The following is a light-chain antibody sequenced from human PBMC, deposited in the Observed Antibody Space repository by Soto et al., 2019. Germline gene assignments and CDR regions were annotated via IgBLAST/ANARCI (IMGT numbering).Light chain of an antibody. CDR2: GAS. CDR3: QQYNNWPPIT. Sequence: IELKQSPATLSLSTGEKASLSCRVSQSVSSNLAWYQQKPGQAPRLLIYGASTRATGIPARFSGSGSGTEFTLTISSLQSEDFAVYYCQQYNNWPPITFGQGTLLEIK. V-gene: IGKV3-15*01. CDR1: QSVSSN. J-gene: IGKJ5*01.